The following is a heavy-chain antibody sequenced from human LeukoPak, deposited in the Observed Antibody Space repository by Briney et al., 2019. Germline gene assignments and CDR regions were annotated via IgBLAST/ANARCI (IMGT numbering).Heavy chain of an antibody. V-gene: IGHV4-39*01. D-gene: IGHD2-15*01. Sequence: SETLSLTCSVSGGSISSPTYYWGWLPHPPGTALVGFGYIYYSGSTYHNPPLKSRVTICVATHQNPLSLTLSSVTAADTAVNDGARHAECKTGGSCYTWLNWFDPWGQGTLVTVSS. J-gene: IGHJ5*02. CDR1: GGSISSPTYY. CDR2: IYYSGST. CDR3: ARHAECKTGGSCYTWLNWFDP.